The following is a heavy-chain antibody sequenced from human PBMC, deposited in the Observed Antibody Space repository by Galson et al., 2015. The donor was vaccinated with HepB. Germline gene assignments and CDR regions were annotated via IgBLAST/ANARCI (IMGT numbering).Heavy chain of an antibody. Sequence: SLRLSCAASGFTFSDYLMTWVRQAPGKGLEWVANIDKHGSEKYYVDSVKGRFTISRDNTKKSLYLHMDSLKASDTAIYYCAKGERTNSLGDFDYWGQGTLVTVSS. CDR2: IDKHGSEK. J-gene: IGHJ4*02. CDR3: AKGERTNSLGDFDY. D-gene: IGHD3-16*01. V-gene: IGHV3-7*03. CDR1: GFTFSDYL.